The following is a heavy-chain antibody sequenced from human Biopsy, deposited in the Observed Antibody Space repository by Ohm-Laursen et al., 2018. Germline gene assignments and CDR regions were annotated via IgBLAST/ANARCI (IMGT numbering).Heavy chain of an antibody. CDR3: ASVVLGPTNDAFDL. Sequence: SQTLSLTCNVSGGDINNYYWSWIRQPAGKGLEWIGRIHPGGSTNYNPSLKSRVTMSVDTSKKQLSLRLRSVTAADTAMYYCASVVLGPTNDAFDLWSQGTMVVVSS. V-gene: IGHV4-4*07. CDR1: GGDINNYY. D-gene: IGHD3-22*01. CDR2: IHPGGST. J-gene: IGHJ3*01.